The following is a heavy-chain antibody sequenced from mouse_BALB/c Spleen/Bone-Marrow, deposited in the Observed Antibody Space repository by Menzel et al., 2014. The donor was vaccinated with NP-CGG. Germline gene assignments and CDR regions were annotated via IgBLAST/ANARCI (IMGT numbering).Heavy chain of an antibody. Sequence: VKLQESGPGLVQPSRSLSITCTVSGFSLTSYGVHWVRQSPGKGLEWLGVIWSGGSTDYNAAFISRLSISKDNSKSQVFFKMNSLQANDTAIYYCARNSHYYGYYYAMDYWGQGTSVTVSS. CDR1: GFSLTSYG. D-gene: IGHD1-2*01. CDR2: IWSGGST. V-gene: IGHV2-2*02. J-gene: IGHJ4*01. CDR3: ARNSHYYGYYYAMDY.